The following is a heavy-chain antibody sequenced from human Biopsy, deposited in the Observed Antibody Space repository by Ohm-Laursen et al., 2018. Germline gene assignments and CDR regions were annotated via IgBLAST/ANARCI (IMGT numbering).Heavy chain of an antibody. D-gene: IGHD2-21*02. Sequence: GTLSLTCTVSGVSISSYFWNWIRQPPGKGLEWIGDIYYSGSTKYNPSLKSRVTISVDMSKSQLSLKLTSVTTADTAVYYCARGNEVMVTGPYFFDYWGQGTLVIVSS. CDR2: IYYSGST. CDR1: GVSISSYF. J-gene: IGHJ4*02. V-gene: IGHV4-59*01. CDR3: ARGNEVMVTGPYFFDY.